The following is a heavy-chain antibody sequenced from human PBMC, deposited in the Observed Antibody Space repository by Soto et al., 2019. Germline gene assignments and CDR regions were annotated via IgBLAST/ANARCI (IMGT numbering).Heavy chain of an antibody. V-gene: IGHV3-74*01. Sequence: GGSLRLSCAASGFTFTSYWIQCVRQAPGKGHVWVSWINSDGSSTSNADSKKRLFTHSRDNAKQTLSLQMNTLRDEDTAGYYCARGGSSLSFDSWGQGTLVTVSS. CDR1: GFTFTSYW. J-gene: IGHJ4*02. CDR3: ARGGSSLSFDS. D-gene: IGHD6-6*01. CDR2: INSDGSST.